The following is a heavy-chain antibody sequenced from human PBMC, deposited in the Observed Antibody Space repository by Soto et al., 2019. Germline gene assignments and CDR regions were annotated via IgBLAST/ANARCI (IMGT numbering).Heavy chain of an antibody. CDR1: GGSISSYY. D-gene: IGHD1-26*01. CDR2: IYYSGST. Sequence: QVQLQESGPGLVKPSETLSLTCTVSGGSISSYYWSWIRQSPGKGLEWIGYIYYSGSTKYNPSLKRRVTISVDTSKNQFSLKLSSVTAADTAVYYCARGSGATTPFDYWGQGTLVTVSS. CDR3: ARGSGATTPFDY. J-gene: IGHJ4*02. V-gene: IGHV4-59*01.